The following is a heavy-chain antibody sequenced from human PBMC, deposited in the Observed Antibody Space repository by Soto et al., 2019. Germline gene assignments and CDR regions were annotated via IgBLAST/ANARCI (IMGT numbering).Heavy chain of an antibody. CDR3: ARHDCSSTSCYPNRYYYYGMDV. J-gene: IGHJ6*02. CDR2: IYYSGST. V-gene: IGHV4-39*01. D-gene: IGHD2-2*01. Sequence: PETLSLTCTLSGGSISSSSNYWGWIRQPQGKGLEWIGTIYYSGSTYYNPYIKSRVTISVDTSKNQFSLKLSSVTAADTAVYYCARHDCSSTSCYPNRYYYYGMDVWGQGTTVTVSS. CDR1: GGSISSSSNY.